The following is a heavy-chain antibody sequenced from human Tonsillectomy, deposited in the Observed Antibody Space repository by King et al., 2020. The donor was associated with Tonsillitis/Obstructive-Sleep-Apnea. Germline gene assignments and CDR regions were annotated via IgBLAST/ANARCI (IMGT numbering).Heavy chain of an antibody. CDR3: ARDMKADYGVDY. CDR2: ISSSSSYL. Sequence: VQLVESGGGLVKPGGSLRLSCAASGFTFSSYSMNWVRQAPGKGLEWVSSISSSSSYLYYADSVKGRFTISRDNAKNLLYLQMNSLRAEDTAVYYCARDMKADYGVDYWGQGTLVTVSS. V-gene: IGHV3-21*01. J-gene: IGHJ4*02. D-gene: IGHD4-17*01. CDR1: GFTFSSYS.